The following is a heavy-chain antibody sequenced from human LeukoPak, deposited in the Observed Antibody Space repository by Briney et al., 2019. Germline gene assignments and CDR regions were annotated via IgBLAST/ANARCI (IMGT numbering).Heavy chain of an antibody. V-gene: IGHV3-74*01. Sequence: PGGSLRLSCAAPGFMFSSYWMHWGRQAPGKGLVWVSRINRDDSTTTYADSVKGRFTISRDNAKNTLYLQMNSLRAEDTAVYYCARDGTSSSGWYGTSYYYYYMDVWGTGTSVTVSS. CDR2: INRDDSTT. CDR3: ARDGTSSSGWYGTSYYYYYMDV. J-gene: IGHJ6*03. D-gene: IGHD6-13*01. CDR1: GFMFSSYW.